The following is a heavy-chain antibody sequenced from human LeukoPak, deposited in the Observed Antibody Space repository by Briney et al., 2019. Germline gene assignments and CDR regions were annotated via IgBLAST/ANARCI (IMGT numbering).Heavy chain of an antibody. J-gene: IGHJ4*02. CDR2: IYDSGST. D-gene: IGHD5-18*01. CDR3: ARGNTAMGIDY. Sequence: SDTLSLTFTASGGSIRSSCYYWGWIRQPPGKGLQWIGSIYDSGSTYHNPSLKSRVTISVDTSKNQFSLKLNSVTAADTAVYYCARGNTAMGIDYWGQGTLVTVSS. CDR1: GGSIRSSCYY. V-gene: IGHV4-39*01.